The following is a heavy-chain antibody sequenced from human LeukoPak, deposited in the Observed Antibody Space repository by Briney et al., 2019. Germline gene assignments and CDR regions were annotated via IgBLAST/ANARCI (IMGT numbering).Heavy chain of an antibody. Sequence: GESLKISCKGSGYNFASYWIGWVRQMHGEGLEWMGIIYPSDSDTRYSPSFRGRVTISADKSISTAYLQWSSLKASDTAMYYCARRGLSGYGPKLYDGDWFDPWGQGTLVTVSS. V-gene: IGHV5-51*01. J-gene: IGHJ5*02. D-gene: IGHD5-12*01. CDR3: ARRGLSGYGPKLYDGDWFDP. CDR1: GYNFASYW. CDR2: IYPSDSDT.